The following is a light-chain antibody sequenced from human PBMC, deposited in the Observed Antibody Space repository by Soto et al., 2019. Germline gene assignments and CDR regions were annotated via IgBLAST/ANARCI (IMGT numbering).Light chain of an antibody. V-gene: IGKV1-5*01. Sequence: DIQVTQSPSTLSASVGDSVTITCRASQGISYWLDWYQQKPGKAPKLLIYDASSLETGVPSRFSGSGSGTKFSLTISRLHPEDFATYYCQQYDTDPWTFGQGTKLEIK. CDR2: DAS. CDR3: QQYDTDPWT. CDR1: QGISYW. J-gene: IGKJ1*01.